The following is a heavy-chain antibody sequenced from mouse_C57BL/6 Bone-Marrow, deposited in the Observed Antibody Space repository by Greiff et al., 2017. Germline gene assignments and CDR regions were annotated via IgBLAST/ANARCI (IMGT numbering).Heavy chain of an antibody. CDR2: INPNNGGT. Sequence: VQLQQSGPELVKPGASVKISCKASGYTFTDYYMNWVKQSHGKSLEWIGDINPNNGGTSYNQKFKGKATLTVDKSSSTAYMELRSLTSEDSAVYYCARRYHTYFDYWGQCTTLTVSS. CDR1: GYTFTDYY. J-gene: IGHJ2*01. CDR3: ARRYHTYFDY. V-gene: IGHV1-26*01.